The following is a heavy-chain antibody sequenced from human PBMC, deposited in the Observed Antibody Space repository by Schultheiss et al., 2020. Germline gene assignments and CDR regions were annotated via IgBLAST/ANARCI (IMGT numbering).Heavy chain of an antibody. V-gene: IGHV1-69*01. D-gene: IGHD1-26*01. CDR3: ARETDPSGSYSAFDY. J-gene: IGHJ4*02. Sequence: KISCKASGGTFSSYAISWVRQAPGQGLEWMGGIIPIFGTANYAQKFQGRVTITADESTSTAYMELSSLRSEDTAVYYCARETDPSGSYSAFDYWGQGTLVTVSS. CDR2: IIPIFGTA. CDR1: GGTFSSYA.